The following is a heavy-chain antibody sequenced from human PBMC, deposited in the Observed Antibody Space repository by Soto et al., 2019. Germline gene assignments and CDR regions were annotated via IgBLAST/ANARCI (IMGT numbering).Heavy chain of an antibody. CDR2: INAGNGNT. Sequence: ASVKVSCKASGYTFTSYAMHWVRQAPGQRLEWMGWINAGNGNTKYSQKFQGRVTITRDTSASTAYMELSSLRSEDTAVYYCARDTDNYDILTSYYRDNWFDPWAREPRSPSPQ. CDR3: ARDTDNYDILTSYYRDNWFDP. V-gene: IGHV1-3*01. D-gene: IGHD3-9*01. J-gene: IGHJ5*02. CDR1: GYTFTSYA.